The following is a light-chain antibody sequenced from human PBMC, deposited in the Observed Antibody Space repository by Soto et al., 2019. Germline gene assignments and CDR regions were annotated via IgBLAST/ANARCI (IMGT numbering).Light chain of an antibody. CDR3: RSYTSSSTVV. CDR1: SSDVGGYNY. V-gene: IGLV2-14*01. J-gene: IGLJ2*01. Sequence: QSALTQPASVAGSPGQSITISCTGTSSDVGGYNYVSWYQQHPGKAPKLLIYDVSNRPSGVSNRFSGSKSCNTASLTISGLQAEDEGDDYCRSYTSSSTVVFAGGTKVTVL. CDR2: DVS.